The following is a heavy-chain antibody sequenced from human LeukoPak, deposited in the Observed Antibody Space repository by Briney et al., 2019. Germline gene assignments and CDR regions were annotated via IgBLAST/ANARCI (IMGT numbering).Heavy chain of an antibody. V-gene: IGHV1-2*02. D-gene: IGHD1-26*01. CDR1: GYTFTGKF. Sequence: ASVKVSCKASGYTFTGKFIHWVRQAPGQGLELMAWINPKSGGTNYAQKFQGRVTMTSDTSISTVYMELSRLRSDDTAVYYCARGRDSGSHTYYFDYWGQGTLVTISS. CDR3: ARGRDSGSHTYYFDY. CDR2: INPKSGGT. J-gene: IGHJ4*02.